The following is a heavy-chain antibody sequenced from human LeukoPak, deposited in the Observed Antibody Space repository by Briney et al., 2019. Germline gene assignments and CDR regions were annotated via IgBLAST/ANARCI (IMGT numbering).Heavy chain of an antibody. CDR2: IYTSGGT. V-gene: IGHV4-4*09. CDR1: GGSIGSYY. Sequence: SETLSLTCTVSGGSIGSYYWSWIRQPPGKGLEWIGYIYTSGGTNYNPSLKSRVTISVDTSKNQFSLKLSSVTAADTAVYYCARHGGDGYNSVFDYWGQGTLVTVSS. J-gene: IGHJ4*02. CDR3: ARHGGDGYNSVFDY. D-gene: IGHD5-24*01.